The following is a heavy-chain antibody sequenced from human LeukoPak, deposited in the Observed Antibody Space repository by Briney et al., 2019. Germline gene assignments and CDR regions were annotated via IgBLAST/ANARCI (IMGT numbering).Heavy chain of an antibody. V-gene: IGHV3-53*01. Sequence: GGSLRLSCAASGLSVSNNYMIWVRQAPGKGLEWVSIIYSGGGTYYADSVKGRFTISRDNAENSVYLQMNDLRAEDTGVYYCVTKEPSTSGWSYWGQGTLVTVSS. J-gene: IGHJ4*02. D-gene: IGHD6-19*01. CDR3: VTKEPSTSGWSY. CDR2: IYSGGGT. CDR1: GLSVSNNY.